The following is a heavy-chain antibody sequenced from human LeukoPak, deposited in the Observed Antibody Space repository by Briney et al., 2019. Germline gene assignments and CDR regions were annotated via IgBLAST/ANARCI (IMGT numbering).Heavy chain of an antibody. CDR1: GFTFSDHY. CDR2: IRNKANSHTT. V-gene: IGHV3-72*01. Sequence: GGSLRLSCAASGFTFSDHYMDWVRQAPGKGLEWVGRIRNKANSHTTEYAASVKDRFTISRDDSKNSLYLQMNSLKTEDTAVYYCLTVSSFDYWGQGTLVTVSS. J-gene: IGHJ4*02. CDR3: LTVSSFDY.